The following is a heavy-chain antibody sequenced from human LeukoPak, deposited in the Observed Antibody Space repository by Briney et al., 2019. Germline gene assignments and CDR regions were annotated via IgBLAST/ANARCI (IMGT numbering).Heavy chain of an antibody. V-gene: IGHV3-30*18. J-gene: IGHJ4*02. CDR3: AKDRSTTWACDY. CDR2: ISYDANVK. CDR1: GFTFSSDA. D-gene: IGHD6-13*01. Sequence: GRSLRLSCAASGFTFSSDAMHWVRQAPGKGLEWVAFISYDANVKRYADSVKGRFTISRDNSKNTVYLQMRSLRPEDTAVYHCAKDRSTTWACDYWGQGTLVTVSS.